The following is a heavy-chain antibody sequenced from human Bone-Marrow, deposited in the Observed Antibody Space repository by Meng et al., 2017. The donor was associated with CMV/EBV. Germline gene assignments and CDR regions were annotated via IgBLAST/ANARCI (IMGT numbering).Heavy chain of an antibody. CDR1: GGSISSYY. CDR2: IYYSGST. Sequence: SETLSRTCTVSGGSISSYYWSWIRQPPGKGLEWIGYIYYSGSTNYNPSLKSRVTISVDTSKNQFSLKLSSVTAADTAVYYCARGALVGATRGYYFDYWGQGTLVTVSS. CDR3: ARGALVGATRGYYFDY. J-gene: IGHJ4*02. D-gene: IGHD1-26*01. V-gene: IGHV4-59*01.